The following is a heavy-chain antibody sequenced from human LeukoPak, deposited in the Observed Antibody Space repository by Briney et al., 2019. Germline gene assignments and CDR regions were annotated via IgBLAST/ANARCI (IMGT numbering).Heavy chain of an antibody. D-gene: IGHD2-2*03. CDR2: IYYSGST. J-gene: IGHJ3*02. V-gene: IGHV4-30-4*08. CDR3: ATTGYCSSTSCYDFAFDI. Sequence: SETLSLTCTVSGGSISSGDYYWSWIRQPPGKGLEWIGYIYYSGSTYYNPSLKSRVTISVDTSKNQFSLKLSSVTAADTAVYYCATTGYCSSTSCYDFAFDIWDQGTMVTVSS. CDR1: GGSISSGDYY.